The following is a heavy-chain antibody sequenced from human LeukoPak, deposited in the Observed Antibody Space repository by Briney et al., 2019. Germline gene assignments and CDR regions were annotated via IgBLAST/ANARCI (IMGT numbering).Heavy chain of an antibody. CDR3: ALTICSGGSCTIDY. J-gene: IGHJ4*02. V-gene: IGHV3-33*01. CDR1: GFTFSSYG. Sequence: GRSLRLSCAASGFTFSSYGMHWVRQAPGKGLEWVAVIWYDGSNKYYADSVEGRFTISRDNSKNTLYLQMNSLRAEDTAVYYCALTICSGGSCTIDYWGQGTLVTVSS. CDR2: IWYDGSNK. D-gene: IGHD2-15*01.